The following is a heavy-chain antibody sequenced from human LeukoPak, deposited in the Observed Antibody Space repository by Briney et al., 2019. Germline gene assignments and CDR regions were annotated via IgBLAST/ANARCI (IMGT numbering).Heavy chain of an antibody. CDR1: GYAFTSYY. CDR2: INPSGDSK. D-gene: IGHD6-6*01. J-gene: IGHJ6*03. V-gene: IGHV1-46*01. CDR3: ARARYSSSSPYYYYYMDV. Sequence: ASVKVSCKASGYAFTSYYMHWVRQAPGQGLEWMGIINPSGDSKSFAQKFQGRDTMTRDMSTSTVYMELSSLRSEDTAVYYCARARYSSSSPYYYYYMDVWGKGTTVTVSS.